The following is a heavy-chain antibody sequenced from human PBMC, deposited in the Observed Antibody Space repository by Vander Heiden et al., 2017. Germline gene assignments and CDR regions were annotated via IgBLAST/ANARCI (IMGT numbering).Heavy chain of an antibody. V-gene: IGHV3-30*18. CDR2: ISYEGSNE. CDR1: GFPFRRYG. Sequence: QVQLAESGGGVVQPGKSLRLSCEASGFPFRRYGMHWVRQAPGKGLEWVAVISYEGSNENSADSVRGRFTISRDNSKNTLYLQMNSLRAEDTAVYFCAKEGAREGFAYYLDYWGQGTLVTVSS. J-gene: IGHJ4*02. CDR3: AKEGAREGFAYYLDY. D-gene: IGHD3-16*01.